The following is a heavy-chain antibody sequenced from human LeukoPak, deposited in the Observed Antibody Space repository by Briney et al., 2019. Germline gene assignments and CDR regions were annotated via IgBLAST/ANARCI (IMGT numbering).Heavy chain of an antibody. CDR1: GYTFTGYY. Sequence: ASVKVSCKASGYTFTGYYMHWVRQAPGQGLEWMGWINPNSGGTNYAQKFQGRVTMTRDTSISTAYMELSRLRSDDTAVYYCGRDPAGYYDSSGPSEYFQHWGQSTLVTVSS. CDR3: GRDPAGYYDSSGPSEYFQH. D-gene: IGHD3-22*01. J-gene: IGHJ1*01. V-gene: IGHV1-2*02. CDR2: INPNSGGT.